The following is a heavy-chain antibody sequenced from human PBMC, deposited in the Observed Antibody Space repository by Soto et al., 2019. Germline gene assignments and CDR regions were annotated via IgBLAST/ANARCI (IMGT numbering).Heavy chain of an antibody. J-gene: IGHJ6*02. CDR2: ISGSGGST. V-gene: IGHV3-23*01. CDR1: GFTFSSYA. CDR3: AKDGIAVAGAGYYYGMDV. D-gene: IGHD6-19*01. Sequence: SLRLSCAASGFTFSSYAMSWVRQAPGKGLEWVSAISGSGGSTYYADSVKGRFTISRDNSKNTLYLQMNSLRAEDTAVYYCAKDGIAVAGAGYYYGMDVWGQGTTVTVSS.